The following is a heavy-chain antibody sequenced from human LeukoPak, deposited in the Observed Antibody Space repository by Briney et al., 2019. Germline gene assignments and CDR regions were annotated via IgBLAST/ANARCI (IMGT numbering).Heavy chain of an antibody. V-gene: IGHV1-2*06. CDR1: GYTFTGYY. CDR3: ARIGEVGYYDSSGRGDAFDI. D-gene: IGHD3-22*01. CDR2: INLNSGGT. J-gene: IGHJ3*02. Sequence: GASVKVSCKASGYTFTGYYMHWVRQAPGPGLEGMGRINLNSGGTNYAQKFQGRVTVTRDTSIGTAYMELSRLRSDDTAVYYCARIGEVGYYDSSGRGDAFDIWGQGTMVTVSS.